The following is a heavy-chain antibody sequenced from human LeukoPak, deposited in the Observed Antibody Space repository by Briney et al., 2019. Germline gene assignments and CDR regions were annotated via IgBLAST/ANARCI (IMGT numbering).Heavy chain of an antibody. V-gene: IGHV3-30-3*01. J-gene: IGHJ4*02. CDR3: ARPGSGSYSDY. Sequence: GGSLRLSCAASGFTFSSYAMHWVRQAPGKGLEWVAVISYDGSNKYYADSVKGRFTISRDNSKNTLYLQMNSLRAEDTAVYYCARPGSGSYSDYWGQGTLVTVSS. D-gene: IGHD3-10*01. CDR2: ISYDGSNK. CDR1: GFTFSSYA.